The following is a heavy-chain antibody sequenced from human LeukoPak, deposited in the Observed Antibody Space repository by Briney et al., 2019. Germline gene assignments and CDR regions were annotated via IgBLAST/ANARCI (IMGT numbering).Heavy chain of an antibody. CDR1: GFTFSSYA. D-gene: IGHD2-15*01. Sequence: QTGGSLRLSCAASGFTFSSYAMSWVRQAPGKGLEWVSAISGSGGSTCYADSVKGRFTISRDNSKNTLYLQMNSLRAEDTAVYYCAKVLGIRYCSGGSCYSLFDYWGQGTLVTVSS. V-gene: IGHV3-23*01. CDR3: AKVLGIRYCSGGSCYSLFDY. J-gene: IGHJ4*02. CDR2: ISGSGGST.